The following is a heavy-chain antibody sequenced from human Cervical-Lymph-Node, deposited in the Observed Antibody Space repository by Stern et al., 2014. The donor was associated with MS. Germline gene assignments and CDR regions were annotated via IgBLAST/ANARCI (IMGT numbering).Heavy chain of an antibody. D-gene: IGHD3-3*01. J-gene: IGHJ5*01. V-gene: IGHV3-9*01. CDR1: GVTFDGYA. CDR2: ISWNSGRI. CDR3: AKSWSGYYVNFFDS. Sequence: EVQLVESGGGLVQPGGSLRLSCAGSGVTFDGYAMHWVRQAPGKGLEWVSSISWNSGRIGYADSVKGRFTISRDNARNSLHLQMNSLRPEDTALYYCAKSWSGYYVNFFDSWGQGTLVTVSS.